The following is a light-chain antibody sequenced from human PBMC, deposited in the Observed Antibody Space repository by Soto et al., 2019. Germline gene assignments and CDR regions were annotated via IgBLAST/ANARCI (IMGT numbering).Light chain of an antibody. CDR3: QQRSIWPT. V-gene: IGKV3-11*01. CDR2: DAS. Sequence: EIVLTQSPATLSLSPGERATLSCRASQSVSNFLAWYQQKPGQAPRLLIYDASSRATGIPARFSGSGSGTEFTLTISCLEPEDFAVYYCQQRSIWPTFGQGTRLEIK. J-gene: IGKJ5*01. CDR1: QSVSNF.